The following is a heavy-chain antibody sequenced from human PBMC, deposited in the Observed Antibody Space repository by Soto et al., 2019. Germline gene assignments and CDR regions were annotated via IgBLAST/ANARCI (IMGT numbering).Heavy chain of an antibody. J-gene: IGHJ3*02. CDR2: IPGSADST. Sequence: VQLLESGGGLVQPGASLRRSCAASGFIFCSLAMSWVRQAPGKGLEWVSAIPGSADSTYYADSVKGRFTISRDNSKNTLYLQMNSLRAEDTAVYYCAKKLPEAGSHFAFDIWGHGTMVTVSS. D-gene: IGHD2-2*01. V-gene: IGHV3-23*01. CDR3: AKKLPEAGSHFAFDI. CDR1: GFIFCSLA.